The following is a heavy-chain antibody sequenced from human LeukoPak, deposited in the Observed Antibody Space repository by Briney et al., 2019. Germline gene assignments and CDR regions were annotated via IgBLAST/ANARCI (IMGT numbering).Heavy chain of an antibody. D-gene: IGHD4-17*01. Sequence: GGSLRLSCAASGFTFSDYYMSWIRQVPGKGLEWVSKISTSSSSTNYADSVKGRFPVSRDNAKSSLYFQMDSLRAEDTAVYYCARLREGSDHDYWGQGTLVTVSS. J-gene: IGHJ4*02. CDR1: GFTFSDYY. CDR3: ARLREGSDHDY. CDR2: ISTSSSST. V-gene: IGHV3-11*06.